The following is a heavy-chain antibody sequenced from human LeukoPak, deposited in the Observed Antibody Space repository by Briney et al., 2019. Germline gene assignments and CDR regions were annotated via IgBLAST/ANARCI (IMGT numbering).Heavy chain of an antibody. CDR1: GGSISSSSYY. Sequence: SETLSLTCTVSGGSISSSSYYWGWIRQPPGKGLEWIGSIYYSGSTYYNPSLKSRVTISVDTSKNQSSLKLSSVTAADTAVYYCARQPIEEQPPDYWGQGTLVTVSS. D-gene: IGHD6-13*01. CDR3: ARQPIEEQPPDY. J-gene: IGHJ4*02. CDR2: IYYSGST. V-gene: IGHV4-39*01.